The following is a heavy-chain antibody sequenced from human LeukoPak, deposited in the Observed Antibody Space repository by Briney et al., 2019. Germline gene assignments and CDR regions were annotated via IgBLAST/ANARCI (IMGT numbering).Heavy chain of an antibody. CDR2: IYHSGST. Sequence: PSGTLSLTCTVSGYSISSGYYWGWIRQPPGKGLEWIGSIYHSGSTYYNPSLKSRVTISVDTSKNQFSLKLSSVTAADTAVYYCARDRSYSNFNWFDPWGQGTLVTVSS. V-gene: IGHV4-38-2*02. CDR1: GYSISSGYY. D-gene: IGHD4-11*01. J-gene: IGHJ5*02. CDR3: ARDRSYSNFNWFDP.